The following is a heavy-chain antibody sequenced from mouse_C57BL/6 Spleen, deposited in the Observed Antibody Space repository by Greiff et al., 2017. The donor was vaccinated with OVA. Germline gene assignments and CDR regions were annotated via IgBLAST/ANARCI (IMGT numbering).Heavy chain of an antibody. J-gene: IGHJ2*01. CDR3: AREGYDGYPDY. CDR2: IHPNSGST. Sequence: QVQLQQPGAELVKPGASVKLSCKASGYTFTSYWMHWVKQRPGQGLEWIGMIHPNSGSTNYNEKFKSKATLTVDKSSSTAYMQLSSLTSEDSAVYYCAREGYDGYPDYWGQGTTLTVSS. CDR1: GYTFTSYW. D-gene: IGHD2-3*01. V-gene: IGHV1-64*01.